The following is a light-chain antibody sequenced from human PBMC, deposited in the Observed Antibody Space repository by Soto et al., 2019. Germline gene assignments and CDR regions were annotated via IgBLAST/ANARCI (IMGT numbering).Light chain of an antibody. Sequence: QSALTQPRSVSGSPGHSVTISCTGTISDIGGYNCVSWYQQHPGKVPKLMIYDVSERPSGAPDRFSGSESGNTASLTISGLQAEDEADYYCCSYAGSFKYVFGTGTKVTVL. CDR2: DVS. V-gene: IGLV2-11*01. CDR3: CSYAGSFKYV. CDR1: ISDIGGYNC. J-gene: IGLJ1*01.